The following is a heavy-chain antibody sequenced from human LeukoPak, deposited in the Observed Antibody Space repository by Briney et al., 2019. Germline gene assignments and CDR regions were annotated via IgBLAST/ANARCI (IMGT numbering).Heavy chain of an antibody. CDR3: ARVLSIVVVPAANRLTDS. Sequence: ASVKVSCKASGYTFTSYGISWVRQAPGQGLEWMGWISAYNGNTNYAQKLQGRVTMTTDTSTSTAYMELRSLRSDDTAVYYCARVLSIVVVPAANRLTDSWGQGTLVTVSS. CDR1: GYTFTSYG. J-gene: IGHJ4*02. V-gene: IGHV1-18*01. D-gene: IGHD2-2*01. CDR2: ISAYNGNT.